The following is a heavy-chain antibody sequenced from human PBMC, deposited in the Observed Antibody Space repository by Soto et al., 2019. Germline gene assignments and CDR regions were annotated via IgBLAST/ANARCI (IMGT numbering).Heavy chain of an antibody. CDR3: ARDSRLTQALQH. Sequence: GASVKVSCKASGYSFTVYYMHWVRQAPGQGLEWMGWINPNSGGTNYAQKFQGRVTMTRDTSISTAYMELSRLRSDDTAVYYCARDSRLTQALQHWGQGTLVTVSS. CDR2: INPNSGGT. V-gene: IGHV1-2*02. CDR1: GYSFTVYY. J-gene: IGHJ1*01. D-gene: IGHD2-21*02.